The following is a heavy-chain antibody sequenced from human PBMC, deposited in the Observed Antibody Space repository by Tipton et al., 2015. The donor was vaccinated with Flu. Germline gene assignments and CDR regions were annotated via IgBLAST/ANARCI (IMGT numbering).Heavy chain of an antibody. CDR2: IYHSGSA. CDR1: GGSISNSRFY. J-gene: IGHJ6*02. CDR3: ATLVPAAINYGMDV. V-gene: IGHV4-39*01. Sequence: TLSLTCTVSGGSISNSRFYWGWIRQPPGKGLEWIGSIYHSGSAYDSVSLESRVTISVDTSKNQFSLKLTSVTAADTAVYYCATLVPAAINYGMDVWGQGTTVTVSS. D-gene: IGHD2-2*01.